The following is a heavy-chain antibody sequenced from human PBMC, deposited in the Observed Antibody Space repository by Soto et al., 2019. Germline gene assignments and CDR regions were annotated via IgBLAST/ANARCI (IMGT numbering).Heavy chain of an antibody. CDR1: GFTFSNYA. Sequence: GGSLRLSCAASGFTFSNYAMHWVRPAPGKGLEWVAVISYDGRDKNYADSVKGRFTISRDNSKNTEFLEVISLRAEDTAVYYCARDRIAAVAMGYYYYGLDVWGQGTTVTVSS. CDR2: ISYDGRDK. J-gene: IGHJ6*02. D-gene: IGHD6-13*01. CDR3: ARDRIAAVAMGYYYYGLDV. V-gene: IGHV3-30*04.